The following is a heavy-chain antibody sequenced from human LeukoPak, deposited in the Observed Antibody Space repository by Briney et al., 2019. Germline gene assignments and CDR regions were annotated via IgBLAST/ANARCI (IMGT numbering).Heavy chain of an antibody. CDR1: GYTFNRFG. Sequence: ASVKVSCKASGYTFNRFGISWVRQAPGQGLELLGWISAYDGNTNYAQNVQGRVTMTTDTSTSTAYMELRSLRYDDTAVYYCARDKVSATAGTPNWFDPWGQGTLVTVSS. D-gene: IGHD6-13*01. CDR3: ARDKVSATAGTPNWFDP. J-gene: IGHJ5*02. V-gene: IGHV1-18*01. CDR2: ISAYDGNT.